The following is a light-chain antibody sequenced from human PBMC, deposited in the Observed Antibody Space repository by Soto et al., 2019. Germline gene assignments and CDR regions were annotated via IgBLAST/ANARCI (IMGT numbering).Light chain of an antibody. V-gene: IGKV3-20*01. J-gene: IGKJ2*03. CDR2: GAS. CDR3: QQYGSSPVS. CDR1: QSVSSSN. Sequence: EIVLTQSPGTLSLSPGEGATLSCRASQSVSSSNLAWYQHKPGQAPRLVMYGASSRATGIPDRFSGSGSGTDFTLTISRLEPEDFAIYYCQQYGSSPVSFGQGTKLEIK.